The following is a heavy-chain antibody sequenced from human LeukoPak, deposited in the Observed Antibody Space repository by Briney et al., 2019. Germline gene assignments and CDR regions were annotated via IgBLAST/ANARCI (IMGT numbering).Heavy chain of an antibody. J-gene: IGHJ4*02. CDR2: ISSSGSTI. D-gene: IGHD6-6*01. CDR1: GFTFSDYY. CDR3: ARVRFGYSSSSPYYFDY. Sequence: GGSLRLSCAASGFTFSDYYMTWIRQAPGKGLEWVSYISSSGSTIYYADSVKGRFTISRDNAKNSLYLQMNSLRAEDTAVYYCARVRFGYSSSSPYYFDYWGQGTLVTVSS. V-gene: IGHV3-11*01.